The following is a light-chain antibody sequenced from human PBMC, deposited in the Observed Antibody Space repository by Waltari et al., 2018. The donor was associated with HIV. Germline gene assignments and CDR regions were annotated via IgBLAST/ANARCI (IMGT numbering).Light chain of an antibody. Sequence: QSALTQPASVSGSPGQSVTISCPRTSSAVGFSHLVSWYQQHPGKAPNLIVYEVNRRPEGVSVRVSGSKSVGTASMTIFGRHAEDEADYDGCDDTEPSTDVFGPGTKVTVL. V-gene: IGLV2-23*02. J-gene: IGLJ1*01. CDR3: CDDTEPSTDV. CDR1: SSAVGFSHL. CDR2: EVN.